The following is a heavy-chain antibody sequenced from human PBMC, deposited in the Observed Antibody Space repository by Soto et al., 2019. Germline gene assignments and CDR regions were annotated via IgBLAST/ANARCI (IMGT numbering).Heavy chain of an antibody. J-gene: IGHJ6*03. CDR2: IRSKAYGGTT. CDR3: TRDEPPDLSYYYYYLDV. CDR1: GFTFGDYA. V-gene: IGHV3-49*03. Sequence: GGSLRLSCTASGFTFGDYAMSWFRQAPGKGLEWVGFIRSKAYGGTTEYAASVKGRFTISRDDSKSIAYLQMNSLKTEDKAVYYCTRDEPPDLSYYYYYLDVWGKGTTVTVSS.